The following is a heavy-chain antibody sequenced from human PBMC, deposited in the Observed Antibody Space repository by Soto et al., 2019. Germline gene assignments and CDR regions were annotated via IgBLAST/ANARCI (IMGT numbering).Heavy chain of an antibody. V-gene: IGHV3-23*01. CDR1: GFTFSSYA. CDR2: ISGSGGST. Sequence: GSLRLSCAASGFTFSSYAMSWVRQAPGKGLEWVSAISGSGGSTYYADSVKGRFTISRDNSKNTLYLQMNSLRAADTAVYYCARVGTTYDFWSGYRSFDYWGQGTLVTVSS. D-gene: IGHD3-3*01. CDR3: ARVGTTYDFWSGYRSFDY. J-gene: IGHJ4*02.